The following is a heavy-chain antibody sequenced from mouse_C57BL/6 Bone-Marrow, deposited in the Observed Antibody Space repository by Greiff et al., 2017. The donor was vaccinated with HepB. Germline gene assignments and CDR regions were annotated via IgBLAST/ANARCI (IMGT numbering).Heavy chain of an antibody. CDR3: AREEKFLGYAMDY. D-gene: IGHD4-1*01. CDR1: GFTFSSYA. CDR2: ISDGGSYT. V-gene: IGHV5-4*01. Sequence: EVQLVESGGGLVKPGGSLKLSCAASGFTFSSYAMSWVRQTPEKRLEWVATISDGGSYTYYPDNVQGRFTISRDNAKNNPYLQMSHLKSEDTAMYYCAREEKFLGYAMDYWGQGTSVTVSS. J-gene: IGHJ4*01.